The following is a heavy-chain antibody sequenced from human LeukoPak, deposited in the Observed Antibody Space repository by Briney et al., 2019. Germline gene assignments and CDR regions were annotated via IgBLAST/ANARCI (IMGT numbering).Heavy chain of an antibody. CDR2: ISGSGGST. Sequence: GGSLRLSCAASGFTFSSYAMSWVRQAPGKGLEWVSAISGSGGSTYYADSVKGRFTISRDNSKNTLYLQMNSLRVDDTAVYYCVRGPTYFDYWGQGVLVTVSS. J-gene: IGHJ4*02. CDR1: GFTFSSYA. V-gene: IGHV3-23*01. CDR3: VRGPTYFDY.